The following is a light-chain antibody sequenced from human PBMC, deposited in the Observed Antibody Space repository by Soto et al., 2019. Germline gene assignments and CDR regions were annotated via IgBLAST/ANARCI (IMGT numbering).Light chain of an antibody. V-gene: IGLV8-61*01. Sequence: QTVVTQEPSFSVSPGGKVTLTCGLNSGSVSTAYYPSWYQQTPGQAPRTLIYNTNTRSSGVPDRFSGSILGNKAALTITGAQADDECDYYWVLYMRPNWVFGGGTKLTVL. CDR3: VLYMRPNWV. CDR1: SGSVSTAYY. CDR2: NTN. J-gene: IGLJ3*02.